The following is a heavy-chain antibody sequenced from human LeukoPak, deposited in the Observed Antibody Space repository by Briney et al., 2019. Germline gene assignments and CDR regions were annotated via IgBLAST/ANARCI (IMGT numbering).Heavy chain of an antibody. CDR1: GGSISSYY. CDR2: IYYSGST. CDR3: ARHPAIVVVTAIPFSDY. D-gene: IGHD2-21*02. J-gene: IGHJ4*02. Sequence: SETLSLTCTVSGGSISSYYWSWIRQPPGKGLEWIGYIYYSGSTNYNPSLKSRVTISVDTSKNQFSLKLSSVTAADTAVYYCARHPAIVVVTAIPFSDYWGQGTLVTVSS. V-gene: IGHV4-59*08.